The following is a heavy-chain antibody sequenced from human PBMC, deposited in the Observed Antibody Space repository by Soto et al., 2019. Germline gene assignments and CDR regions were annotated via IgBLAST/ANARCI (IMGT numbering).Heavy chain of an antibody. Sequence: GASVKVSCKASGYTFTGYYMHWVRQAPGQGLEWMGWINPNSGSTNYAQKFQGWVTMTRDTSISTAYMELSRLRSVDTAVYYCARPVEGITMVRGIDYYGMDVWGQGTTVTVSS. D-gene: IGHD3-10*01. CDR1: GYTFTGYY. CDR3: ARPVEGITMVRGIDYYGMDV. V-gene: IGHV1-2*04. J-gene: IGHJ6*02. CDR2: INPNSGST.